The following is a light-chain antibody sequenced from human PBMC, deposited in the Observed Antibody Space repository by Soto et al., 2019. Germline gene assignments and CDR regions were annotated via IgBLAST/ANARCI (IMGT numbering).Light chain of an antibody. CDR3: MQALQTPPG. Sequence: DIVMTQSPLSLPVTPGEPASISCRSSQSLLHSNGYNYLDWYLQQPGQSTQLLIYLGSNRASGVPDRFSGSGSGTDFTLKISRVEAEDVGVYYCMQALQTPPGFGGGTKVEIK. CDR2: LGS. V-gene: IGKV2-28*01. J-gene: IGKJ4*01. CDR1: QSLLHSNGYNY.